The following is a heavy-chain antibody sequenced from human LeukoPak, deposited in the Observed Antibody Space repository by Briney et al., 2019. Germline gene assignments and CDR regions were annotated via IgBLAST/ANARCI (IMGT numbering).Heavy chain of an antibody. Sequence: GGSLRLSCSASGFTFSSYEMNWVRQAPGKGLEWISYITGSGDTIYYADSVKGRFTISRDNAKNSLFLQMNSLTADDTAVYYCASKRTPIVSGTTIGAYWGQGTLVTVSS. CDR3: ASKRTPIVSGTTIGAY. J-gene: IGHJ4*02. V-gene: IGHV3-48*03. CDR2: ITGSGDTI. D-gene: IGHD2/OR15-2a*01. CDR1: GFTFSSYE.